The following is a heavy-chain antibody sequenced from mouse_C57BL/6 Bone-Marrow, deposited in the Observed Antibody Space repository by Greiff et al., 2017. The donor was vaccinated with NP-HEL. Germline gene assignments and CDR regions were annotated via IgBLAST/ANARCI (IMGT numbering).Heavy chain of an antibody. J-gene: IGHJ4*01. CDR2: ISNGGGST. D-gene: IGHD1-1*01. V-gene: IGHV5-12*01. CDR1: GFTFSDYY. CDR3: ARHYGSSRYAMDY. Sequence: EVNVVESGGGLVQPGGSLKLSCAASGFTFSDYYMYWVRQTPEKRLEWVAYISNGGGSTYYPDTVKGRFTISRDNAKNTLYLQMSRLKSEDTAMYYCARHYGSSRYAMDYWGQGTSVTVSS.